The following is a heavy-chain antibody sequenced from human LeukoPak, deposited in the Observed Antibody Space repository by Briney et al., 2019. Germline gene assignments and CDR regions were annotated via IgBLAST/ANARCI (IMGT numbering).Heavy chain of an antibody. CDR2: IYHSGST. Sequence: PSETLSLTCTVSGYSISSGYYWGWIRQPPGKGLEWIGSIYHSGSTYYNPSLKSRVTISVDTSKNQFSLKLSSVTAADTAVYYCASGLCGGDCPWGQGTLVTVSS. CDR3: ASGLCGGDCP. J-gene: IGHJ5*02. V-gene: IGHV4-38-2*02. D-gene: IGHD2-21*02. CDR1: GYSISSGYY.